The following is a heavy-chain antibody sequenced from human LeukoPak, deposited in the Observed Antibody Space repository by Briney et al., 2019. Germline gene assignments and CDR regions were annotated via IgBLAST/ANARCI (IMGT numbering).Heavy chain of an antibody. CDR3: ARWNTYYYDSSGYFGSYGMDV. D-gene: IGHD3-22*01. J-gene: IGHJ6*02. V-gene: IGHV3-30-3*01. CDR2: ISYDGSNK. Sequence: GGSLRLSCAASGFTVSSYAMHWVRQAPGKGLEWVAVISYDGSNKYYADSVKGRFTISRENSKNTLYLQMNSLRAEDTDVYYCARWNTYYYDSSGYFGSYGMDVWGQGTTVTVSS. CDR1: GFTVSSYA.